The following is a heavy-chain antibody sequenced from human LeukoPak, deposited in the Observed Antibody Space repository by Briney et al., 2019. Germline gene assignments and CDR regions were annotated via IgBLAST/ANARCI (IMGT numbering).Heavy chain of an antibody. Sequence: ASVKVSCKASGGTFSSYAISWVRQAPGQGLEWMGRLIPIFGTANYAQKFQGRVTITTDESTSTAYMELSSLRSEDTAVYYCAREMVRGVIPLPFDYWGQGTLVTVSS. CDR2: LIPIFGTA. CDR3: AREMVRGVIPLPFDY. J-gene: IGHJ4*02. V-gene: IGHV1-69*05. CDR1: GGTFSSYA. D-gene: IGHD3-10*01.